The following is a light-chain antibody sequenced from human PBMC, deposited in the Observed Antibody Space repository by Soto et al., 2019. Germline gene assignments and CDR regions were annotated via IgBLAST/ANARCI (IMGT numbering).Light chain of an antibody. CDR2: DAY. V-gene: IGKV3-11*01. CDR3: QQRREWPIT. J-gene: IGKJ5*01. CDR1: QSFGSSY. Sequence: EIVLTQSPGTLSLSPGERYTRSCLASQSFGSSYLAWYQQKPGQAPRLLIYDAYNRATGITARFSGSGSGTDFTLTISGLEPEDFAVYYCQQRREWPITFGQGTRLDIK.